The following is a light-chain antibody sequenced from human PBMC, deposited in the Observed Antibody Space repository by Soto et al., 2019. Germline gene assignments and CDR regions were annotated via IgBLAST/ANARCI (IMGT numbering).Light chain of an antibody. CDR3: QHYGNSRT. CDR2: GAS. CDR1: QSVNIY. V-gene: IGKV3-20*01. Sequence: EIVMTQSPATLSVSPGELDTLSCRASQSVNIYLAWYQQKPGQAPRLLIYGASSRATGIPDRFSGSGSGTDFTLTISRLEPEDFAVYYCQHYGNSRTFGQGTKVDIK. J-gene: IGKJ1*01.